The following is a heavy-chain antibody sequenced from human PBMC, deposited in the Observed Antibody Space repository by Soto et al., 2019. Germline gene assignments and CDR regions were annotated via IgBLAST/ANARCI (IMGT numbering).Heavy chain of an antibody. V-gene: IGHV4-39*01. CDR1: GGSISSSSYY. CDR2: IYYSGST. D-gene: IGHD2-2*01. J-gene: IGHJ5*02. Sequence: SETLSLTCTVSGGSISSSSYYWGWIRQPPGKGLEWIGSIYYSGSTYYNPSLKSRVTISVDTSKNQFSLKLSSVTAADTAVYYCARQNQLLLSIHWFDPWGQGTLDTVSS. CDR3: ARQNQLLLSIHWFDP.